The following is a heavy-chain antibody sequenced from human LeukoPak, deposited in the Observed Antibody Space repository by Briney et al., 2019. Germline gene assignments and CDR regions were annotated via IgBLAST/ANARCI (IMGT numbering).Heavy chain of an antibody. CDR1: GGSISSGSYY. CDR3: AREISVRMIVVVIRD. Sequence: NPSQTLSLTCTVSGGSISSGSYYWSWIRQPAGKGLEWIGRIYTSGSTIYNPSLKSRVTISVDTSKNQFSLKLSSVTAADTAVYYCAREISVRMIVVVIRDWGQGTLVTVSS. J-gene: IGHJ4*02. D-gene: IGHD3-22*01. CDR2: IYTSGST. V-gene: IGHV4-61*02.